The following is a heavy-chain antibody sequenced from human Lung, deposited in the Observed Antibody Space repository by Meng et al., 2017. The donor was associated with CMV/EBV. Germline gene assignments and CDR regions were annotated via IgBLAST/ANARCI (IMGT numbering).Heavy chain of an antibody. J-gene: IGHJ6*02. CDR2: INPHSGDT. CDR1: GYTFTGYN. Sequence: SXXVSXXASGYTFTGYNIHWVRRAPGQGLEWMGWINPHSGDTKYAQKFQGRVTLTTDTSINTAYMEVSRLKSDDTAVFFCARLFHTSLGTNYYYGMDVWXLGTXVTVAS. D-gene: IGHD3-10*01. CDR3: ARLFHTSLGTNYYYGMDV. V-gene: IGHV1-2*02.